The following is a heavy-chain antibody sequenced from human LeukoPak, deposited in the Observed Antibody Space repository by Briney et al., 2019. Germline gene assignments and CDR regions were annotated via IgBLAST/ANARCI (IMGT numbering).Heavy chain of an antibody. CDR1: GYTFTGYY. V-gene: IGHV1-2*06. CDR2: INPNSGGT. D-gene: IGHD3-3*02. Sequence: GASVKVSCKASGYTFTGYYMHWVRQAPGQGLEWMGRINPNSGGTNYAQKFQGRVTMTRDTSISTAYMELSSLRSDDMAVYYCASISHVWSGYYTVHHDYWGQGTLVTVSS. CDR3: ASISHVWSGYYTVHHDY. J-gene: IGHJ4*02.